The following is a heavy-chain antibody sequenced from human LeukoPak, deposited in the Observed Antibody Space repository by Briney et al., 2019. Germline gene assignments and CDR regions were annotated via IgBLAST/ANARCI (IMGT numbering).Heavy chain of an antibody. D-gene: IGHD2-15*01. CDR3: VASYGSYVLDY. Sequence: PSETLSLTCSVSGGSIGSYHWNWIRQPSGKGLEWIGIVFNNGGTKHNPSLKSRVAISVDTSKNQFALKLSSVTAADTAVYYCVASYGSYVLDYWGQGALVIVSS. J-gene: IGHJ4*02. V-gene: IGHV4-59*01. CDR1: GGSIGSYH. CDR2: VFNNGGT.